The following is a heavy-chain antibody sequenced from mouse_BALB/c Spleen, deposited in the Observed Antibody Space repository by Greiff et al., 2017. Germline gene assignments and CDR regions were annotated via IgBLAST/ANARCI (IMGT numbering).Heavy chain of an antibody. D-gene: IGHD1-2*01. Sequence: EVQLQQSGAELVRSGASVKLSCTASGFNIKDYYMHWVKQRPEQGLEWIGWIDPENGDTEYAPKFQGKATMTADTSSNTAYLQLSSLTSEDTAVYYCNALITTATYWYFDVWGAGTTVTVSS. CDR2: IDPENGDT. CDR1: GFNIKDYY. CDR3: NALITTATYWYFDV. V-gene: IGHV14-4*02. J-gene: IGHJ1*01.